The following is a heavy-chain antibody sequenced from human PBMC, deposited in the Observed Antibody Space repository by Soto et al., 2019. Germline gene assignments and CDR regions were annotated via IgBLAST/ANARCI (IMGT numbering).Heavy chain of an antibody. CDR1: GGTFSSYT. D-gene: IGHD5-12*01. V-gene: IGHV1-69*02. Sequence: QVQLVQSGAEVKKPGSSVKVSCKASGGTFSSYTISWVRQAPGQGLEWMGRIIPILGIANYAQKFQGRVTITADKITNQAYMEVSSLRSEDTAGYYGPLDIGATGAKIDFWGQGTLVTVSS. J-gene: IGHJ5*01. CDR3: PLDIGATGAKIDF. CDR2: IIPILGIA.